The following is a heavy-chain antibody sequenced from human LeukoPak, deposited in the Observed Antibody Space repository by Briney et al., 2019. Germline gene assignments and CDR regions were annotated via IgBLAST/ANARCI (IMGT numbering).Heavy chain of an antibody. CDR1: GGSISSYY. Sequence: PSETLSLTCTVSGGSISSYYWSWIRQPPGKGLEWIGYIYYSGSTNYNPSLKSRVTISVDTSKNQFSLKLSSVTAADTAVYYCARGYYGSGSGAFDIWGQGTMVTVSS. J-gene: IGHJ3*02. CDR2: IYYSGST. CDR3: ARGYYGSGSGAFDI. D-gene: IGHD3-10*01. V-gene: IGHV4-59*01.